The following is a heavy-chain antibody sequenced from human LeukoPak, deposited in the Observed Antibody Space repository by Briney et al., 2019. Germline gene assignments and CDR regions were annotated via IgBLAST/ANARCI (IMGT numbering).Heavy chain of an antibody. Sequence: PGGSLRLSCAASGFTFRRYAMSWVRQAPGKGLEWVSAISGSGGSTYYADSVKGRFTISRDNSKNTLYLQMNSLRAEDTAVYYCAKDEFAAVALNWGQGTLVTVSS. CDR1: GFTFRRYA. CDR2: ISGSGGST. V-gene: IGHV3-23*01. D-gene: IGHD6-19*01. CDR3: AKDEFAAVALN. J-gene: IGHJ4*02.